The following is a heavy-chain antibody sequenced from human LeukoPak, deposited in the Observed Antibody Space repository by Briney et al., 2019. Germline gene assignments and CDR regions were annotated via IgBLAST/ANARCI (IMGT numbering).Heavy chain of an antibody. CDR3: ARHRSGTYYRFDY. CDR2: IYYGGSS. J-gene: IGHJ4*02. CDR1: GGSISSSRYF. D-gene: IGHD1-26*01. Sequence: SETLSLTCTVSGGSISSSRYFWDWIRQPPGTGLEWVGSIYYGGSSYYNPSLKSRVTISVDTSKNQFSLKLSSVTAADTAVYYCARHRSGTYYRFDYWGQGTLVTVSS. V-gene: IGHV4-39*01.